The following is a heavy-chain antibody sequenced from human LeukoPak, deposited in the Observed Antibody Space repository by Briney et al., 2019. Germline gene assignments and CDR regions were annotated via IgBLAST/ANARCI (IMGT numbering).Heavy chain of an antibody. Sequence: GGSLRLSCAASGFTFSSYAMHWVRQAPGKGLEWAAVISYDGSNKYYADSVKGRFTISRDNSKNTLYLQMNSLRAEDTAVYYCAKDPNYYGSGSYWDYWGQGTLVTVSS. CDR2: ISYDGSNK. D-gene: IGHD3-10*01. V-gene: IGHV3-30*04. CDR3: AKDPNYYGSGSYWDY. J-gene: IGHJ4*02. CDR1: GFTFSSYA.